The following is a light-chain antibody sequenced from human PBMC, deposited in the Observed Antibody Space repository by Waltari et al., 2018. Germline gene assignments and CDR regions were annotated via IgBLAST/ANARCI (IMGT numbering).Light chain of an antibody. J-gene: IGLJ2*01. Sequence: SFELTQPPSLSVSPGQTASISCSGDDLGGKYVSWYQQKPGHSPLVIIFQNRRRPSGIPDRFSGYTSGNTGTLTISGTQAMDEAEYYCQAWDSDTVLFGGGTKLTVL. CDR3: QAWDSDTVL. CDR1: DLGGKY. CDR2: QNR. V-gene: IGLV3-1*01.